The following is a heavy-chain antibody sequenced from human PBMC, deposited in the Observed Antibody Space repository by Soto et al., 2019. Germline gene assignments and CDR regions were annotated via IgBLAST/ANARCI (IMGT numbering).Heavy chain of an antibody. D-gene: IGHD3-9*01. CDR3: ARGYDILTGYFDP. CDR1: GYTFTSYA. J-gene: IGHJ5*02. Sequence: ASVKVSCKASGYTFTSYAMHWVRQAPGQRLEWMGWINAGNGNTKYSQKFQGRVTITRDTSASTAYMELSSLRSEDTAVYYCARGYDILTGYFDPWRQGTLVTVSS. CDR2: INAGNGNT. V-gene: IGHV1-3*01.